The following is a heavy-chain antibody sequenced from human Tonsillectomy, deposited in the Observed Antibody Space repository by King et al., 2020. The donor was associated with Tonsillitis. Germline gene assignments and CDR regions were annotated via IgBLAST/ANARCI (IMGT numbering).Heavy chain of an antibody. D-gene: IGHD3-22*01. Sequence: QLQESGPGLVKPSETLSLTCTVSGVSMRTTYWSWIRRPAGKGLEWIGRVYASGKTYHNPSLKSRVAMSIDTSKNQFSLRLSSVTAADTAVYYCARDRGDYYDSATYDTLYFDSWGQGTLVTVSS. CDR2: VYASGKT. CDR3: ARDRGDYYDSATYDTLYFDS. V-gene: IGHV4-4*07. J-gene: IGHJ4*02. CDR1: GVSMRTTY.